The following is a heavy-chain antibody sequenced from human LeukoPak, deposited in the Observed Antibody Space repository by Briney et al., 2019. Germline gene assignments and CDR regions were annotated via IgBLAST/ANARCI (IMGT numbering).Heavy chain of an antibody. V-gene: IGHV4-39*01. CDR1: SGSISSSSYY. CDR3: ARSDGYNLYYFDY. J-gene: IGHJ4*02. CDR2: IYYSGST. D-gene: IGHD5-24*01. Sequence: PSETLSLTCTISSGSISSSSYYWGWIRQPPGKGLEWIGSIYYSGSTYYNPSLKSRVTISVDTSKNQFSLKLSSVTAADTAVYYCARSDGYNLYYFDYWGQGTLVTVSS.